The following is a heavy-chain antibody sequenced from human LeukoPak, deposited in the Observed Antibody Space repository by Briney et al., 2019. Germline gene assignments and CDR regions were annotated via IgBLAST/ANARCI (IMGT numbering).Heavy chain of an antibody. CDR1: GFTFSSYA. V-gene: IGHV3-23*01. CDR3: AKGPLATVVIPDAFDI. CDR2: ISGSGGST. Sequence: PGGSLRLSCAASGFTFSSYAMSWVRQAPGKGLEWVSAISGSGGSTYYADSVKGRFTISRDNSKNTLYLQMNSLRAEDTAVYYCAKGPLATVVIPDAFDIWGQGTMVTVSS. J-gene: IGHJ3*02. D-gene: IGHD4-23*01.